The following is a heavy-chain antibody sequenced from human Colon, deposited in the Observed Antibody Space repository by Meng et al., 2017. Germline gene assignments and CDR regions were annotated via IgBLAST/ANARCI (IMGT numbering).Heavy chain of an antibody. CDR3: ARGRFLTGFDA. CDR2: INEDGSET. V-gene: IGHV3-7*01. CDR1: GFTFSTYR. D-gene: IGHD1-20*01. Sequence: GGSLRLSCAVSGFTFSTYRMAWVRQAPGKGLEWVASINEDGSETYHVDSVKGRFTISRDNARNSLYLQMDSLRVEDTAVYYCARGRFLTGFDAWGQGTLVTVSS. J-gene: IGHJ5*02.